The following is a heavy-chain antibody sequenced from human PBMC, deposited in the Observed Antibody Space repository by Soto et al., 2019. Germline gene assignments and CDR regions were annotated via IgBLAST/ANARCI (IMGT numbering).Heavy chain of an antibody. CDR1: GFIFNTYG. V-gene: IGHV3-33*01. Sequence: QVQLVESGGGVVQPGRSLRLSCAASGFIFNTYGMHWVRQAPGKGLEWVAVIYYDGRNKYYADSVKGRFTISRDNSKNTLNLQMNSLRVEDTAGYYCARDLGERWPSVGGYWGQGTLVTVSS. CDR2: IYYDGRNK. J-gene: IGHJ4*02. D-gene: IGHD6-19*01. CDR3: ARDLGERWPSVGGY.